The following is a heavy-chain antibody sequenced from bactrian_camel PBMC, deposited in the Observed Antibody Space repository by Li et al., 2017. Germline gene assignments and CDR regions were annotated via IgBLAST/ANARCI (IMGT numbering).Heavy chain of an antibody. CDR2: IQTAGHSR. CDR1: GYTYNPYP. D-gene: IGHD2*01. Sequence: VQLVESGGGSAQAGGSLRLSCAVSGYTYNPYPTCLGWFRQAPGKEHERVAAIQTAGHSRYYADSVKSRFTISQDAAKNTVYLQMNNLEPEDTAMYYCAAGPSGFGACFDLRIDTYKLWGQGTQVTVS. CDR3: AAGPSGFGACFDLRIDTYKL. J-gene: IGHJ4*01. V-gene: IGHV3S31*01.